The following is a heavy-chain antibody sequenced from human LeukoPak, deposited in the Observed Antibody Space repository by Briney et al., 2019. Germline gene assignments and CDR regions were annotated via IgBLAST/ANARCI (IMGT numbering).Heavy chain of an antibody. CDR2: ISYDGSNK. CDR1: GFTFSSYA. CDR3: AREEAGRVVPFFDY. V-gene: IGHV3-30-3*01. J-gene: IGHJ4*02. Sequence: GRSLRLSCAASGFTFSSYAMHWVRQAPGKGLEWAAVISYDGSNKYYADSVKGRFTISRDNSKNTLYLQMNSLRAEDTAVYYCAREEAGRVVPFFDYWGQGTLVTVSS. D-gene: IGHD3-10*01.